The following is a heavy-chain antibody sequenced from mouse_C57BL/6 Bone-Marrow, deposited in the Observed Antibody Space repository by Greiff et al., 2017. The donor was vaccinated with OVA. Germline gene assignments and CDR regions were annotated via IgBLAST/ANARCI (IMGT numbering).Heavy chain of an antibody. Sequence: DVMLVESGGGLVQPGGSLKLSCAASGFTFSDYYMYWVRQTPEKRLEWVAYISNGGGSTYYPDTVKGRFTISRDNAKNTLYLQMSRLKSEDTAMYYCARFPYSNYAMDYWGQGTSVTVSS. CDR1: GFTFSDYY. CDR2: ISNGGGST. J-gene: IGHJ4*01. CDR3: ARFPYSNYAMDY. D-gene: IGHD2-5*01. V-gene: IGHV5-12*01.